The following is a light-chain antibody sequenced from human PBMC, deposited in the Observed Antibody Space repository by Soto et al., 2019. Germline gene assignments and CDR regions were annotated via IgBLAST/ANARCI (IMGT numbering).Light chain of an antibody. CDR1: SSNIGAGYD. Sequence: QPVLTQPPSVSGAPGQRVTISCTGSSSNIGAGYDVHWYQQLPGTAPKLLIYGNNNRPSGVPDRFSGSKSGTSASLAITGLQPEDEADYYCQPYGSILSGLVVFGGGTKLTVL. V-gene: IGLV1-40*01. CDR3: QPYGSILSGLVV. CDR2: GNN. J-gene: IGLJ2*01.